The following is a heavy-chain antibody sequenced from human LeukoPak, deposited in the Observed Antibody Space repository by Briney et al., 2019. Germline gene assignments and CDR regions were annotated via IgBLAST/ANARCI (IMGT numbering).Heavy chain of an antibody. CDR1: GGTFSSYA. V-gene: IGHV1-69*05. CDR3: ARGPYSSGWQSYFDY. D-gene: IGHD6-19*01. Sequence: ASVNVSCKASGGTFSSYAISWVRQAPGQGLEWMGGIIPIFGTANYAQKFQGRVTITTDESTSTAYMELSSLRSEDTAVYYCARGPYSSGWQSYFDYWGQGTLVTVSS. J-gene: IGHJ4*02. CDR2: IIPIFGTA.